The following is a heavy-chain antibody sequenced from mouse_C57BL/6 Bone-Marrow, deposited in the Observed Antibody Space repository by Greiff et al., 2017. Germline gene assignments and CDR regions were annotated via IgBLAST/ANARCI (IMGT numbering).Heavy chain of an antibody. D-gene: IGHD1-1*01. CDR2: IYPRSGTT. Sequence: QVQLQQSGAELARPGASVKLSCKASGYTFTSYGISWVKQRTGQGLEWIGEIYPRSGTTYYNEKFKGTATLTADNSSSTAYKELRSLSSEDSAVYFCAREGYYYGSRGYFEVWGTGTTVTVSS. CDR3: AREGYYYGSRGYFEV. V-gene: IGHV1-81*01. J-gene: IGHJ1*03. CDR1: GYTFTSYG.